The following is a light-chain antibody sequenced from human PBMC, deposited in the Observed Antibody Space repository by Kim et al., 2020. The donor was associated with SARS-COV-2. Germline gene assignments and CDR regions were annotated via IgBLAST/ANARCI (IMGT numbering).Light chain of an antibody. V-gene: IGLV2-14*03. CDR2: DVS. CDR1: SSDVGGYNY. CDR3: SSYTSSSTLVV. Sequence: SITLSCTRTSSDVGGYNYVSWYQQHPGKAPKLMIYDVSNRPSGVSNRFSGSKSGNTASLTISGLQAEDEADYYCSSYTSSSTLVVFGGGTQLTVL. J-gene: IGLJ2*01.